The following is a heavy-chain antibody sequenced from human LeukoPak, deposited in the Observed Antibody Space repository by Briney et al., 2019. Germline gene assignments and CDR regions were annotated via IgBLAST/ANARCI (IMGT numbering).Heavy chain of an antibody. Sequence: GESLRLSCAASGFTFSSYDMTWVRQVPGKGLKWVSTSDSVGNTFYADSVKGRFTISRDNSKNTLYLQMNSLRAEDTAVYYCAKDMLAGTTPRTDFWGQGTLVTVSS. V-gene: IGHV3-23*01. CDR2: SDSVGNT. D-gene: IGHD6-13*01. CDR1: GFTFSSYD. CDR3: AKDMLAGTTPRTDF. J-gene: IGHJ4*02.